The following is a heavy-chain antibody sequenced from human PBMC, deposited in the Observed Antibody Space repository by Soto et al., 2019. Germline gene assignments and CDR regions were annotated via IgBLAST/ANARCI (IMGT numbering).Heavy chain of an antibody. V-gene: IGHV3-23*01. J-gene: IGHJ4*02. D-gene: IGHD6-19*01. CDR1: GFTFSSYA. CDR3: AKDLIAVVWYGLDY. Sequence: EVQLLESGGGLVQPGGSLRLSCAASGFTFSSYAMRWVRQAPGKGLEWVPAISGSGGSTYDEDSVKGRFTISRDNPKNTPYLQMNSLRAEDTAVYYCAKDLIAVVWYGLDYWGQGTLVTVSS. CDR2: ISGSGGST.